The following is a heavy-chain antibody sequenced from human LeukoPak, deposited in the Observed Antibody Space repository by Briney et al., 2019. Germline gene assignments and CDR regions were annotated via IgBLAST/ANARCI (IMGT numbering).Heavy chain of an antibody. D-gene: IGHD3-10*01. CDR2: ISYDGSNK. CDR3: AKDFGHYGSGSYYMTTYGMDV. CDR1: GFTFSSYG. J-gene: IGHJ6*02. Sequence: GGSLRLSCAASGFTFSSYGMHWVRQAPGKGLEWVAVISYDGSNKYYADSVKGRFTISRDNSKNTLYLQMNSLRAEDTAVYYCAKDFGHYGSGSYYMTTYGMDVWGQGTTVTVSS. V-gene: IGHV3-30*18.